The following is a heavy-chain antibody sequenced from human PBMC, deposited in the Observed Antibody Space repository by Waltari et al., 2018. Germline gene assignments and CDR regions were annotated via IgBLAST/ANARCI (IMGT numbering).Heavy chain of an antibody. V-gene: IGHV4-34*01. Sequence: QVQLQQWGAGLLKPSETLSLTCAVYGGSFSGYYWSWIRQPPGKGLEWIGEINHSGSTNDNPSRKSRVTISVDTSKNQFSLKLSSVTAADTAVYYCAIAVAGHGFDYWGQGTLVTVSS. J-gene: IGHJ4*02. CDR3: AIAVAGHGFDY. D-gene: IGHD6-19*01. CDR1: GGSFSGYY. CDR2: INHSGST.